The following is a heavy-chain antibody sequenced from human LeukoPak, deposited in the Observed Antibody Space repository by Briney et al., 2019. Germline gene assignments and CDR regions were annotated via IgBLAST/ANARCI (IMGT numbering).Heavy chain of an antibody. V-gene: IGHV3-23*01. CDR3: AASPESIAVAG. Sequence: GGSLTLSCAASGFTFNNYSMNWVRQAPGEGLEWVSSISGVGETTYYADSAKGRLTTSRDNSPKTLYLQMNSLRAEDTAVYYCAASPESIAVAGWGQGTLVTVFS. D-gene: IGHD6-13*01. J-gene: IGHJ4*02. CDR2: ISGVGETT. CDR1: GFTFNNYS.